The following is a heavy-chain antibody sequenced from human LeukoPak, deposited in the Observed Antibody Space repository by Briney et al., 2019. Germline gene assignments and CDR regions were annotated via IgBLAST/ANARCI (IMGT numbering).Heavy chain of an antibody. D-gene: IGHD2-15*01. J-gene: IGHJ6*02. CDR1: GYTFTSYY. CDR2: INPSGGST. V-gene: IGHV1-46*01. CDR3: ARGQVYRAAPGYYYGMDV. Sequence: ASVTVSCKASGYTFTSYYMHWVRQAPGQGLEWMGIINPSGGSTSYAQKFQGRVTMTRDTSTSTVYMELSSLRSEDTAVYYCARGQVYRAAPGYYYGMDVWGQGTTVTVSS.